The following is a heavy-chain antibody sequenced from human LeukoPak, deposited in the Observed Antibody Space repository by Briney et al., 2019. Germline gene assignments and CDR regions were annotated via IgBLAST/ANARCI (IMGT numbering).Heavy chain of an antibody. V-gene: IGHV1-69*04. CDR1: GGTFSSYA. D-gene: IGHD3-22*01. CDR2: IIPILGIA. J-gene: IGHJ2*01. CDR3: ATTTYYYDSSGYFQKGRYFDL. Sequence: SVKVSCKASGGTFSSYAISWVRQAPGQGLEWMGRIIPILGIANYAQKFQGRVTITADKSTSKAYMELSSLRSEDTAVYYCATTTYYYDSSGYFQKGRYFDLWGRGTLVTVSS.